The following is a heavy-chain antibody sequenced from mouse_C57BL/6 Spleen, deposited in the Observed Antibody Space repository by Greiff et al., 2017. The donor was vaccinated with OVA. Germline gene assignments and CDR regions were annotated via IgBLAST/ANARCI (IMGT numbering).Heavy chain of an antibody. D-gene: IGHD1-1*01. V-gene: IGHV1-7*01. CDR3: ARTDYGSSYDYYAMDY. J-gene: IGHJ4*01. CDR2: INPSSGYT. Sequence: QVQLQQSGAELAKPGASVKLSCKASGYTFTSYWMHWVKQRPGQGLEWIGYINPSSGYTKYNQKFKDKATLTADKSSSTAYMQLSSLTYEDSAVXYCARTDYGSSYDYYAMDYWGQGTSVTVSS. CDR1: GYTFTSYW.